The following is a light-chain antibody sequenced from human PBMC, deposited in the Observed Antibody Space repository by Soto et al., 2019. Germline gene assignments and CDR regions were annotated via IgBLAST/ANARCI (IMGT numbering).Light chain of an antibody. J-gene: IGKJ1*01. CDR3: QPYGSSPST. V-gene: IGKV3-20*01. CDR1: QSVSSSY. CDR2: GTS. Sequence: EIVLTQSPGTLSLSPGERATLSCRASQSVSSSYLAWYQQKPGQAPRPLIYGTSSRAMGIPGRFSGSGSVTDFTLTISRLEPEDVAVYYCQPYGSSPSTFGRRTKVDSK.